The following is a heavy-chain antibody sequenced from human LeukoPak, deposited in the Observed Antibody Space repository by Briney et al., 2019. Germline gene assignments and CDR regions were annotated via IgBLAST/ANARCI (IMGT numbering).Heavy chain of an antibody. D-gene: IGHD3-9*01. V-gene: IGHV3-23*01. CDR1: GFTFSSYA. Sequence: GGSLRLSCAASGFTFSSYAMSWVRQAPGKGLEWVSSISGSGGSTYYADSGKGRFTISRDNSKNTLYLQMNSLRAEDTAVYYCAKSARFDWYIDYWGQGTLVTVSS. CDR2: ISGSGGST. J-gene: IGHJ4*02. CDR3: AKSARFDWYIDY.